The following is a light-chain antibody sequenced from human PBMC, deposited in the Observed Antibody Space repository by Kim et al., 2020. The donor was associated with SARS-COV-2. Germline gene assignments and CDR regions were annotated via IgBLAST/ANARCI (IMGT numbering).Light chain of an antibody. CDR1: QSVSSSY. Sequence: PGERATLSCRASQSVSSSYLAWYQLQPGQAPRLLIYGASNRATGIPDRFSGSGSGTDFTLTISRLEPEDFAVYYCQQYGSSPWTFGQGTKVDIK. CDR2: GAS. V-gene: IGKV3-20*01. J-gene: IGKJ1*01. CDR3: QQYGSSPWT.